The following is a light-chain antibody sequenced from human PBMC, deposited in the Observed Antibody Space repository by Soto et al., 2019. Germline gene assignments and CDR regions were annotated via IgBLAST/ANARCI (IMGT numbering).Light chain of an antibody. CDR3: QQYNDWPQT. J-gene: IGKJ1*01. V-gene: IGKV3-15*01. Sequence: VMTQSIETLSLSPGDTATLSCSASQSVATNLAWYQQRPGQAPRLLIYGASKRAIGLPARFSGSGSGTEFTLTISSLQSEDFAVYYCQQYNDWPQTLGQGTKVDIK. CDR2: GAS. CDR1: QSVATN.